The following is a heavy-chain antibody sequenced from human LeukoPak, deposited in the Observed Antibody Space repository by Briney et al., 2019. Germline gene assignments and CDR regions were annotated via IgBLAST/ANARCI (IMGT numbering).Heavy chain of an antibody. V-gene: IGHV4-30-4*08. CDR2: IYYSGST. D-gene: IGHD2-15*01. CDR1: GGSISSGDYY. CDR3: AKITVSGGVALDY. Sequence: SETLSLTCIVSGGSISSGDYYWSWIRQPPGKGLEWIGYIYYSGSTYYNPSLKSRVTISVDTSKNQFSLKLSSVTAADTAVYYCAKITVSGGVALDYWGQGTLVTVSS. J-gene: IGHJ4*02.